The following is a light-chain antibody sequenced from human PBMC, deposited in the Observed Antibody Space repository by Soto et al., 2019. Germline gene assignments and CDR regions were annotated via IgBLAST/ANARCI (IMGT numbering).Light chain of an antibody. J-gene: IGKJ1*01. Sequence: DIQMTQSPSTLSASVGDRVTITCRASESISSWLARYKQKPGKAPKVLIYKASSLESAVPSRFSGSGSGTEFTLTISSLQPDDYATYYCQQYNTYPWTFGKGTKVEIE. V-gene: IGKV1-5*03. CDR2: KAS. CDR3: QQYNTYPWT. CDR1: ESISSW.